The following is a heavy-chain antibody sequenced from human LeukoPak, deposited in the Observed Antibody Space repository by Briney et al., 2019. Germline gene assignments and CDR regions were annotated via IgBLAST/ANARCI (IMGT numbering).Heavy chain of an antibody. CDR3: ASRDGYNIIDY. V-gene: IGHV4-34*01. Sequence: PSETLSLTCAVYGGSFSGYYWSWIRQPPGKGLEWIGEINHGGSTNYNPSLKSRVTISVDTSKNQFSLKLSSVTAADTAVYYCASRDGYNIIDYWGQGTLVTVSS. J-gene: IGHJ4*02. D-gene: IGHD5-24*01. CDR1: GGSFSGYY. CDR2: INHGGST.